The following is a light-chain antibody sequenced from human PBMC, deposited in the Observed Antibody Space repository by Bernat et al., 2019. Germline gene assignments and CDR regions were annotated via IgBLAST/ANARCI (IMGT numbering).Light chain of an antibody. CDR1: SSNIGSKS. V-gene: IGLV1-44*01. CDR3: ASWDDSLNGPV. Sequence: QSVLTQPPSASGAPGQSVTISCSGSSSNIGSKSVSWYQQLPGAAPKLLMYTNNQRPSGVPGRFSGSKSGTSASLAISGLQSEDEADYYCASWDDSLNGPVFGGGTKLTVL. CDR2: TNN. J-gene: IGLJ2*01.